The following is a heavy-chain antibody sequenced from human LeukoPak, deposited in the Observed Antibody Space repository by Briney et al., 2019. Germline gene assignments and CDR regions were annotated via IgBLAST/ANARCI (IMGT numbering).Heavy chain of an antibody. Sequence: PSETLSLTCTVSGGSISSDLYYWSWIRQPAGKGLEWIGRIYSSGTTNYNPSLKSRVTISVERPKNQVSLMLNSVTAADTAVYYCAGGAYGSGSYAKWFDPWGQGTLVIVSS. V-gene: IGHV4-61*02. CDR2: IYSSGTT. J-gene: IGHJ5*02. CDR3: AGGAYGSGSYAKWFDP. D-gene: IGHD3-10*01. CDR1: GGSISSDLYY.